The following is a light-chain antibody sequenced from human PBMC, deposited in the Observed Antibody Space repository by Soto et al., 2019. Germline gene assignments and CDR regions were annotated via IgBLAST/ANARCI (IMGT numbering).Light chain of an antibody. CDR2: SDD. J-gene: IGLJ3*02. V-gene: IGLV1-44*01. Sequence: QSVLTQPPSLSGTPGQRVTLSFSGSNSNIGRYSVNWYQHFPGTAPKILIYSDDERPSGVPDRFSGSKSGTSASLAISGLQSEDEAEYYCAAWDDNLNGPLFGGGTKLTVL. CDR1: NSNIGRYS. CDR3: AAWDDNLNGPL.